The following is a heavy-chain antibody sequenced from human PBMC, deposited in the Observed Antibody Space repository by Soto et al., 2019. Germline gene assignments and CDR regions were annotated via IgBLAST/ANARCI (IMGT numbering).Heavy chain of an antibody. D-gene: IGHD4-4*01. CDR1: GFTFSSYW. Sequence: EVQLVESGGGLVQPGGSLRLSCAASGFTFSSYWMTWVRQVPGKGLEWVAYINTDGSAKYYENSLKGRFNLSRDNPKNSLYLQMNSLRAEDTAVYYCAKPHTGNVAFDRGGQGTMVTVSS. J-gene: IGHJ3*01. CDR3: AKPHTGNVAFDR. V-gene: IGHV3-7*01. CDR2: INTDGSAK.